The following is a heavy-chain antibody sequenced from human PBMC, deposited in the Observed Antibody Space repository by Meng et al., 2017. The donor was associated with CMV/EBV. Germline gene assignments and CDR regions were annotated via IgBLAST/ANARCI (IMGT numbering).Heavy chain of an antibody. CDR3: ARDDEYSSSSGYYYYGMDV. D-gene: IGHD6-6*01. V-gene: IGHV3-23*01. J-gene: IGHJ6*02. Sequence: GGSLRLSCAASGFTFSSYAMSWVRQAPGKGLEWVSAISGSGGSTYYADSVKGRFTISRDNAKNSLYLQMNSLRAEDTAVYYCARDDEYSSSSGYYYYGMDVWGQGTTVTVSS. CDR1: GFTFSSYA. CDR2: ISGSGGST.